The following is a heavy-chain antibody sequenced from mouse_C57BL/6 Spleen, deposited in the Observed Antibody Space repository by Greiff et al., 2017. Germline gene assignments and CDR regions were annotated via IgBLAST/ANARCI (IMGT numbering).Heavy chain of an antibody. Sequence: VQLQQPGAELVRPGSSVKLSCKASGYTFTSYWMHWVKQRPIQGLEWIGNIDPSDSETHYNQKFKDKATLTVDKSSSTAYMQLSSLTSEDSAVYYCARAYYSKVYYAMDYWGQGTSVTVSS. D-gene: IGHD2-5*01. J-gene: IGHJ4*01. CDR3: ARAYYSKVYYAMDY. V-gene: IGHV1-52*01. CDR1: GYTFTSYW. CDR2: IDPSDSET.